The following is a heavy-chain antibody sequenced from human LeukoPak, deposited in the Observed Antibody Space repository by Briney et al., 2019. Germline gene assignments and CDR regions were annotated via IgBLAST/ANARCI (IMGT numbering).Heavy chain of an antibody. CDR2: IYYSGST. D-gene: IGHD3-3*01. J-gene: IGHJ4*02. Sequence: NASETLPLTCTVSGGSISSYYWSWIRQPPGKGLEWIGYIYYSGSTNYNPSLKSRVTISVDTSKNQFSLKLSSVTAADTAVYYCARSLEWLSLGYFDYWGQGTLVTVSS. CDR1: GGSISSYY. V-gene: IGHV4-59*01. CDR3: ARSLEWLSLGYFDY.